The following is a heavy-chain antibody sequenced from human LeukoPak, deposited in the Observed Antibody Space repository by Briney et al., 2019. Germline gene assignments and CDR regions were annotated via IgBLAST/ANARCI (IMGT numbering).Heavy chain of an antibody. CDR3: ARFSREGRAFAMDV. Sequence: PSETLSLTCIVSGDSISSDYWSWIRQPPGKGLEGIGYIFYSGSTNYNPSLRSRVTISVDTSKTQFSLKLGSVTAADTAVYFCARFSREGRAFAMDVWGQGTTVIVSS. CDR1: GDSISSDY. CDR2: IFYSGST. D-gene: IGHD6-13*01. J-gene: IGHJ6*02. V-gene: IGHV4-59*01.